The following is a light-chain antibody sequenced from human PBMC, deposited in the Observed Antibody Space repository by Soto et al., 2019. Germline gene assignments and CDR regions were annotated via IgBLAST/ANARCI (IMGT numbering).Light chain of an antibody. CDR2: DVS. Sequence: QSALTQPASVSGSPGQSITISCTGTSSDIGVYNYVAWYQQHPGKAPKLMIHDVSNRPSGVSNRFSGSKSGNTASLTISGLQAEDEADYYCSSYTTSSTWVFGGGTQLTVL. CDR1: SSDIGVYNY. J-gene: IGLJ3*02. CDR3: SSYTTSSTWV. V-gene: IGLV2-14*01.